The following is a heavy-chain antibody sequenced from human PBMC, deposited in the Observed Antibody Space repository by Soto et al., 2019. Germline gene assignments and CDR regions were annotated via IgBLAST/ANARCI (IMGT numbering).Heavy chain of an antibody. CDR3: AGGQDNLAVNFDY. V-gene: IGHV3-11*03. D-gene: IGHD1-1*01. CDR1: GSSFRDYY. CDR2: ITSSSSYT. J-gene: IGHJ4*02. Sequence: PGGSLRLSCAASGSSFRDYYMSWIRQSPGKGLEWLPYITSSSSYTHYADSVKGRFTISRDNAKNSLYLQMNSLRAEDTAVYYCAGGQDNLAVNFDYWGQGTPVTVSS.